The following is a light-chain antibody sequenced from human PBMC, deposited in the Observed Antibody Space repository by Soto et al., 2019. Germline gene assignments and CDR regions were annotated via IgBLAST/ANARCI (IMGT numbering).Light chain of an antibody. J-gene: IGLJ1*01. Sequence: SPLNQPPSASGSPGQSVTISCTGTKNDIGVYDFVSWYQHHPGKAPRLIIYEVVQRPSGVPDRFSGSKSGNTASLTVSGLQAADEADYFCKSYAGSNTYVFGSGTKV. CDR3: KSYAGSNTYV. CDR2: EVV. CDR1: KNDIGVYDF. V-gene: IGLV2-8*01.